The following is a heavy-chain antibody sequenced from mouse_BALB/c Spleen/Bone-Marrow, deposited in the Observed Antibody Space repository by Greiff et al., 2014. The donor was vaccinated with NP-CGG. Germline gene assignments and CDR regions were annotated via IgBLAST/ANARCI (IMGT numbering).Heavy chain of an antibody. V-gene: IGHV1S81*02. CDR3: TRSNYGYWYFDV. CDR2: ISPTNGGT. Sequence: QVQLQQSGAELVKPGASVKLSCKASGYTFTRYYMYWVKQRPGQGLEWIGEISPTNGGTNFNEKFKSKATLTVDKSSSTAYMQLSSLTSEDSAVYYCTRSNYGYWYFDVWGAGTTVTVSS. J-gene: IGHJ1*01. CDR1: GYTFTRYY. D-gene: IGHD1-1*01.